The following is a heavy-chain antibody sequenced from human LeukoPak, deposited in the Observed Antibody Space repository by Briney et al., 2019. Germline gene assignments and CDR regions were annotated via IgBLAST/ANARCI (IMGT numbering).Heavy chain of an antibody. CDR1: YSLTDHW. CDR2: IYPEDSDT. Sequence: RGESLKISCEYSLTDHWIAWVRQVPGKGLEWVGIIYPEDSDTRYSPSFQGQVTISADKSISSAYLRWSSLKASDTAMYYCARARAYYYDGSAYYFDSWGQGTLVTVSS. V-gene: IGHV5-51*01. D-gene: IGHD3-22*01. J-gene: IGHJ4*02. CDR3: ARARAYYYDGSAYYFDS.